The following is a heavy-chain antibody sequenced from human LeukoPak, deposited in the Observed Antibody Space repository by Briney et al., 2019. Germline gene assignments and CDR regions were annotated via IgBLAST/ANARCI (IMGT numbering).Heavy chain of an antibody. V-gene: IGHV3-30*02. D-gene: IGHD2-2*01. Sequence: GGSLRLSCAASGFTFSSYGMHWVRQAPGKGLEWVAFIRYDGSNKYYADSVKGRFTISRDNSKNTLYLQMNSLRAEDTAVYYCAKDRSDIVVVPAADGVFDYWGQGTLVTVSS. J-gene: IGHJ4*02. CDR2: IRYDGSNK. CDR1: GFTFSSYG. CDR3: AKDRSDIVVVPAADGVFDY.